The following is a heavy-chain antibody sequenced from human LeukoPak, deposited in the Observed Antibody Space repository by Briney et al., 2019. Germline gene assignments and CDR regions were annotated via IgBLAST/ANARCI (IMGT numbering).Heavy chain of an antibody. Sequence: LETLSLTCTVSGGSISSYYWSWIRQPPGKGLEWIGYIYYSGSTNYNPSLKSRVTISVDTSKNQFSLKLSSVTAADTAVNYCARVKQWLVYYYYYGMDVWGQGTTVTVSS. J-gene: IGHJ6*02. CDR2: IYYSGST. D-gene: IGHD6-19*01. V-gene: IGHV4-59*12. CDR1: GGSISSYY. CDR3: ARVKQWLVYYYYYGMDV.